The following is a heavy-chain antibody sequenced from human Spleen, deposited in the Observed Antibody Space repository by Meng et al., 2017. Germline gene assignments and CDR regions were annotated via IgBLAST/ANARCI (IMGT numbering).Heavy chain of an antibody. Sequence: ASVKVSCKASGYTFTGYYMHWVRQAPGQGLEWMGWISAYNGNTNYAQKLQGRVTMTTDTSTSTAYMELRSLRSDDTAVYYCAREGYCSGGSCYYRYYYYGMDVWGQGTTVTVSS. CDR3: AREGYCSGGSCYYRYYYYGMDV. J-gene: IGHJ6*02. CDR1: GYTFTGYY. V-gene: IGHV1-18*04. CDR2: ISAYNGNT. D-gene: IGHD2-15*01.